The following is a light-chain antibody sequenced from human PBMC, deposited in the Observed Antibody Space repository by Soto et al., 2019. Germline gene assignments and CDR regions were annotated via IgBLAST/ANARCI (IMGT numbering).Light chain of an antibody. CDR2: EVS. CDR3: CSYVGRSDSYV. V-gene: IGLV2-23*02. J-gene: IGLJ1*01. Sequence: QSALSQPASVSGSPGQSITISCTGTSSDVGSNDLVSWYQQHPGKAPKLMIYEVSKRPSGISNRFSGSKSGNTASLTISGLQSEDEGDYYFCSYVGRSDSYVFGAWPKLTVL. CDR1: SSDVGSNDL.